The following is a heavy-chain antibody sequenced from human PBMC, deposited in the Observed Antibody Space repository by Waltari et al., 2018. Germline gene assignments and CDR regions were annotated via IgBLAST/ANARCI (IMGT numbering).Heavy chain of an antibody. D-gene: IGHD3-3*01. J-gene: IGHJ4*02. V-gene: IGHV4-34*01. CDR2: INHSGRT. CDR1: GGSFSGYY. CDR3: ARARQNYDFWSGYYSSYYFDY. Sequence: QVQLQQWGAGLLKPSETLSLTCAVYGGSFSGYYWSWIRQPPGKGLEWIGEINHSGRTNYNPSLKSLVTISVDTSKNQFSLKLSSVTAADTAGHYWARARQNYDFWSGYYSSYYFDYWGQGTLVTVSS.